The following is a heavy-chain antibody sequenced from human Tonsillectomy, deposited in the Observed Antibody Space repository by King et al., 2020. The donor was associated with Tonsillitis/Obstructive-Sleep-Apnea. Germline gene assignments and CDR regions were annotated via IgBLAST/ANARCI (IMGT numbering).Heavy chain of an antibody. V-gene: IGHV4-59*01. CDR3: ARRGNWGFFDY. D-gene: IGHD7-27*01. CDR2: INYSGNT. CDR1: GGSISNNY. Sequence: QLQESGPGLVKPSETLSLTCIVSGGSISNNYWTWIRPPPGEGLEWIGYINYSGNTNYNPSLKSRVTVSIDTSKNQFSLRLSSVTTADTAMYYCARRGNWGFFDYWGQGTLVTVSS. J-gene: IGHJ4*02.